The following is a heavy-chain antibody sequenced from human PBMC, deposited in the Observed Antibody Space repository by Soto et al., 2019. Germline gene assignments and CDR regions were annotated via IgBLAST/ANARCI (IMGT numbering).Heavy chain of an antibody. J-gene: IGHJ4*02. D-gene: IGHD3-22*01. V-gene: IGHV4-59*01. CDR3: ARGGYYDSSGYYFDY. Sequence: QVQLQESGPGLVKPSETLSLTCTVSGGSISSYYWSWIRQPPGKGLEWIGYIYYSGSTNYNPSLKSRVTISVDTSKNQFSLKLSSVTAADTAVYYCARGGYYDSSGYYFDYWGQGTLVTVSS. CDR1: GGSISSYY. CDR2: IYYSGST.